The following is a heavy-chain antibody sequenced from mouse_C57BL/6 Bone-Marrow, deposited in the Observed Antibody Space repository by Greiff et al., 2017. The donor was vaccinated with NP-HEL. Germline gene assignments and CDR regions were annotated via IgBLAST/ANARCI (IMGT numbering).Heavy chain of an antibody. CDR2: IYPRSGNT. V-gene: IGHV1-81*01. J-gene: IGHJ3*01. CDR1: GYTFTSYG. D-gene: IGHD1-1*01. CDR3: ARSTYGSSWFAY. Sequence: VKLQESGAELARPGASVKLSCKASGYTFTSYGISWVKQRTGQGLEWIGEIYPRSGNTYYNEKFKGKATLTADKSSSTAYMELRSLTSEDSAVYFCARSTYGSSWFAYWGQGTLVTVSA.